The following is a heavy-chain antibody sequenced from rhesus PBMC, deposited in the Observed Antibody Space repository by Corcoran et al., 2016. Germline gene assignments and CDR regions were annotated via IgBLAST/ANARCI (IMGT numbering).Heavy chain of an antibody. V-gene: IGHV4-169*02. CDR1: GVSISSSY. CDR3: ASEGIAAADY. CDR2: IYGSGSST. D-gene: IGHD6-25*01. J-gene: IGHJ4*01. Sequence: QLQLQESGPGLVKPSETLSVTCAVSGVSISSSYWSWLRQAPGKGLEWIGYIYGSGSSTNYNPSLKSRVTLSVDTSKNQRSLKLSSVTAADTAVYYCASEGIAAADYWGQGVLVTVSS.